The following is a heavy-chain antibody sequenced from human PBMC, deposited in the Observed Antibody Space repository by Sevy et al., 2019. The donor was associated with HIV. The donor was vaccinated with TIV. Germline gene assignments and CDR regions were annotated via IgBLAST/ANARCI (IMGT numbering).Heavy chain of an antibody. CDR1: GFTFSRYT. CDR2: VTKNGET. Sequence: GGSLRLSCAASGFTFSRYTVAWVRQAPGKGLEWFSSVTKNGETHYIDSVRGRFTISRDNSKNTVYLQMNSLRAEDTAIYYCAREDATMVLSVDYWGQGTLVTVSS. D-gene: IGHD3-10*01. V-gene: IGHV3-23*01. CDR3: AREDATMVLSVDY. J-gene: IGHJ4*02.